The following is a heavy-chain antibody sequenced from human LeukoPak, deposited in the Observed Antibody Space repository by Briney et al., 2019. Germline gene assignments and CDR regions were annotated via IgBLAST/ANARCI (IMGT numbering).Heavy chain of an antibody. J-gene: IGHJ4*02. D-gene: IGHD6-19*01. CDR1: GFTFSSYS. CDR2: ISSSSSYI. CDR3: ARSRDSSGWYEGDY. Sequence: GGSLRLSCAASGFTFSSYSMNWVRQAPGKGLEWVSSISSSSSYIYYADSAKGRFTISRDNAKNSLYPQMNSLRAEDTAVYYCARSRDSSGWYEGDYWGQGTLVTVSS. V-gene: IGHV3-21*01.